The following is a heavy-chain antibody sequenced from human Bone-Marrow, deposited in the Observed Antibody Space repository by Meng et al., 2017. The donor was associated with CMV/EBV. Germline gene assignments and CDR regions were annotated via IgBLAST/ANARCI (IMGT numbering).Heavy chain of an antibody. CDR3: AIPGYCNSTSCSICYYYCGMDV. V-gene: IGHV1-2*02. J-gene: IGHJ6*02. CDR1: GYTFTGYY. CDR2: INPNSGGT. Sequence: ASVKVSCKASGYTFTGYYMHWVRQAPGQGLEWMGMINPNSGGTSYAQKFQGRVTMTRDTSTSTAYMELSRLRADDAAVYYCAIPGYCNSTSCSICYYYCGMDVWGQGTTVTVSS. D-gene: IGHD2-2*01.